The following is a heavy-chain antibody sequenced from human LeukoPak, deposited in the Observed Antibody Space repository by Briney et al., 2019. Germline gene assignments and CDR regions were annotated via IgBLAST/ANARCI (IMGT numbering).Heavy chain of an antibody. J-gene: IGHJ6*02. V-gene: IGHV3-48*03. D-gene: IGHD2-15*01. CDR3: ARAEDIVVVVAATHYYYYGMDV. CDR2: ISSSGSTI. Sequence: PGGSLRLSCAASGFTFSSYEMNWGGQAPGKGLEWVSYISSSGSTIYYADSVKGRFTISRDNAKNSLYLQMNSLRAEDTAVYYCARAEDIVVVVAATHYYYYGMDVWGQGTTVTVSS. CDR1: GFTFSSYE.